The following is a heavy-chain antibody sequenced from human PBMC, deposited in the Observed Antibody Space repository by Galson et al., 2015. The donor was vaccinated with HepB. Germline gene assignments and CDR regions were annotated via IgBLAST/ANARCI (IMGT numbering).Heavy chain of an antibody. D-gene: IGHD3-10*01. J-gene: IGHJ6*03. CDR2: ISYDGSNK. Sequence: SLRLSCAASGFTFSSYAMNWVRQAPGKGLEWVAVISYDGSNKYYADSVKGRFTISRDNSKNTLYLQMNSLRAEDTAVYYCARDAITMVRDPYYYYMDVWGKVTTFTISS. CDR1: GFTFSSYA. V-gene: IGHV3-30-3*01. CDR3: ARDAITMVRDPYYYYMDV.